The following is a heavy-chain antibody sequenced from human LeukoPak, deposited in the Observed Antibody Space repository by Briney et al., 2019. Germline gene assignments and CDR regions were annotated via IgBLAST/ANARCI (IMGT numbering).Heavy chain of an antibody. Sequence: GGSLRLSCTASGFPLNDWMSWVRQAPGKGLEWVANIKEDGSQQNYEDSVKGRFTISRDNAKNSLHLQMNSLTAEDSAVYYCARYTRSADDTFDIWGQGTMVTVSS. V-gene: IGHV3-7*01. J-gene: IGHJ3*02. CDR3: ARYTRSADDTFDI. CDR2: IKEDGSQQ. D-gene: IGHD1-26*01. CDR1: GFPLNDW.